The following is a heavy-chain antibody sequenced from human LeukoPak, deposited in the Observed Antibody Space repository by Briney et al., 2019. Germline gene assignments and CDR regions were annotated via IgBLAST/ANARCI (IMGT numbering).Heavy chain of an antibody. D-gene: IGHD5-24*01. V-gene: IGHV4-59*12. Sequence: SATLSLTCTVSGDSISPYYWSWIRQAPGKGLEWIGKIHHSGSASYNPSLQSRVTMSVDTSKNQFSLKLSSVTAADTAVYYCARGDGYNYRYFDLWGRGTLVTVSS. J-gene: IGHJ2*01. CDR2: IHHSGSA. CDR3: ARGDGYNYRYFDL. CDR1: GDSISPYY.